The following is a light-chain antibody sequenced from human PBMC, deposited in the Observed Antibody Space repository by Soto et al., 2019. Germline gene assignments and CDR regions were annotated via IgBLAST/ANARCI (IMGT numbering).Light chain of an antibody. CDR3: NAQADNGKHV. V-gene: IGLV2-8*01. CDR1: SNDVGHSSF. J-gene: IGLJ1*01. Sequence: QSALTQPPSASGSTGKSVTISCTGNSNDVGHSSFISWYQQHPGKGPKLIIYEVSKRPSGVPDRFSGSKSGNTASLSVSGLQDEDEADYFCNAQADNGKHVFGTGTKLTVL. CDR2: EVS.